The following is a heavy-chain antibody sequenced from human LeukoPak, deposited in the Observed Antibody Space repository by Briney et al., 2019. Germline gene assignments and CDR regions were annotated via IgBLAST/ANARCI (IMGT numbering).Heavy chain of an antibody. CDR2: INPNSGGT. CDR1: GYTFTGYY. J-gene: IGHJ5*02. CDR3: ARDSKPDYGDYDRIGTWFDP. D-gene: IGHD4-17*01. V-gene: IGHV1-2*02. Sequence: ASVKVSCKASGYTFTGYYMHWVRQAPGQGLEWMGWINPNSGGTNYAQKFQGRVTMTRDTSISTAYMELSRLRSNDTAVYYCARDSKPDYGDYDRIGTWFDPWGQGTLVTVSS.